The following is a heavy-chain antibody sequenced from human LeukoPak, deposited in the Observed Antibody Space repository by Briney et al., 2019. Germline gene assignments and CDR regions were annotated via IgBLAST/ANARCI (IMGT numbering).Heavy chain of an antibody. D-gene: IGHD6-6*01. Sequence: GGSLRLSCAASGFAFSSYSMNWVRQAPGKGLEWVSSISSSSSYIYYADSVKGRFTISRDNAKNSLYLQMNSLRAEDTAVYYCARDRARIAARRDAFDIWGQGTMVTVSS. CDR1: GFAFSSYS. V-gene: IGHV3-21*01. J-gene: IGHJ3*02. CDR3: ARDRARIAARRDAFDI. CDR2: ISSSSSYI.